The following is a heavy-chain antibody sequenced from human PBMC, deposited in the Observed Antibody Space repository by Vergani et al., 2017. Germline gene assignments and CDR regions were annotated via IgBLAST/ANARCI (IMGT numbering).Heavy chain of an antibody. CDR1: GFTFCSYS. D-gene: IGHD3-22*01. V-gene: IGHV3-21*01. CDR3: ARDLFYYDSSGYYSGFFDY. CDR2: ISSSSSYI. Sequence: EVQLVESGGGLVKPGGSLRLSCAASGFTFCSYSMNWVREAPGKGLGCVSSISSSSSYIYYADSGKGRFTISRDNAKNSLYLQMNSLRAEDTAVYYCARDLFYYDSSGYYSGFFDYWGQGTLVTVSS. J-gene: IGHJ4*02.